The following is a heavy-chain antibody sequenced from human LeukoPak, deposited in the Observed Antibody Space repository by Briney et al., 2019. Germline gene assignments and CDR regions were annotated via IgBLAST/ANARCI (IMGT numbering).Heavy chain of an antibody. CDR3: ARGGVYNYGTFDY. CDR1: GYSFTNYW. J-gene: IGHJ4*02. CDR2: IYPGDSDT. D-gene: IGHD5-18*01. Sequence: GESLKTSSKGSGYSFTNYWIGWGRQMPGKGLEWMGIIYPGDSDTRYSPSFQGQVTISADKSISTAYLQWSSLKASDTAMYYCARGGVYNYGTFDYWGRGTLVTVSS. V-gene: IGHV5-51*01.